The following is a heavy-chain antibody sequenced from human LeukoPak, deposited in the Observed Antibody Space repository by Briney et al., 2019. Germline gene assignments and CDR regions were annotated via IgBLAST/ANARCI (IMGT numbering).Heavy chain of an antibody. CDR3: ARDSNYGGIYYFDY. CDR2: INPNSGGT. J-gene: IGHJ4*02. Sequence: GASVKVSCKASGYTFTGYYMHWVRQAPGQGLEWMGRINPNSGGTNYAQKFQGRVTMTRDTSISTAYMELSRLRSDDTAVYYCARDSNYGGIYYFDYWGQGTLVTVSS. CDR1: GYTFTGYY. V-gene: IGHV1-2*02. D-gene: IGHD4-23*01.